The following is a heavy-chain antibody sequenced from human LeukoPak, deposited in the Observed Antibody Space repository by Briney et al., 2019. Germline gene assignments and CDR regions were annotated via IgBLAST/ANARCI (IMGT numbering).Heavy chain of an antibody. CDR2: INPNSGGT. Sequence: ASVKVSCKASGYTFTSYAMNWVRQAPGQGLEWMGWINPNSGGTNYAQKFQGWVTMTRDTSISTAYMELSRLRSDDTAVYYCARGPRSYYDILTGYLDYYYGMDVWGQGTTVTVSS. D-gene: IGHD3-9*01. V-gene: IGHV1-2*04. CDR3: ARGPRSYYDILTGYLDYYYGMDV. CDR1: GYTFTSYA. J-gene: IGHJ6*02.